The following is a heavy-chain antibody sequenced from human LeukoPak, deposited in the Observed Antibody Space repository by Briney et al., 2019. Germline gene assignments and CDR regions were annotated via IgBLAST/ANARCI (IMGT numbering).Heavy chain of an antibody. CDR1: GFTFSSYE. V-gene: IGHV3-48*03. D-gene: IGHD1-14*01. Sequence: GGSLRLPCAASGFTFSSYEMNWVRQAPGKGLEWVSYISSSGSTIYYADSVKGRFTISRDNAKNSLYLQMNSLRAEDTAVYYCARDTFFKGLPSRPPEAFDIWGQGTMVTVSS. J-gene: IGHJ3*02. CDR3: ARDTFFKGLPSRPPEAFDI. CDR2: ISSSGSTI.